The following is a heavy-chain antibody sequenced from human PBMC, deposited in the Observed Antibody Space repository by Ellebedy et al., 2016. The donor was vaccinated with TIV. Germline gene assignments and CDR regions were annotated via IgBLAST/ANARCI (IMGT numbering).Heavy chain of an antibody. CDR2: IHSSGYT. V-gene: IGHV4-59*01. Sequence: MPSETLSLTCIVSGDSMTNYYWNWIRQPPGKGLEWIGYIHSSGYTNFNPSLKSRLFMSVDTSGKQFSLKLNSLSAADTGVYFCARIDVPSSGYFDYWGQGKLVAVSS. J-gene: IGHJ4*02. CDR1: GDSMTNYY. CDR3: ARIDVPSSGYFDY. D-gene: IGHD6-6*01.